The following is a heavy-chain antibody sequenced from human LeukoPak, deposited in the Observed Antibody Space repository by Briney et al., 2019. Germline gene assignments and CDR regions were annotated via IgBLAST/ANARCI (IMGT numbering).Heavy chain of an antibody. CDR1: GFTFDDYA. CDR2: ISWNSGSI. Sequence: PGGSLRLSCAASGFTFDDYAMHWVRQAPGKGLEWVSGISWNSGSIGYADSVKGRFTISRDNAKNSLYLQMNSLRAEDTALYYCAKALTYYYDSSGYQSPLDYWGQGTLVTVSS. J-gene: IGHJ4*02. CDR3: AKALTYYYDSSGYQSPLDY. V-gene: IGHV3-9*01. D-gene: IGHD3-22*01.